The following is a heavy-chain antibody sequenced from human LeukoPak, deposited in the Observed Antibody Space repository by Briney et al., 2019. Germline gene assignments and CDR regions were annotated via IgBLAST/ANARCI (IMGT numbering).Heavy chain of an antibody. D-gene: IGHD3-9*01. CDR3: ARGHYDVLAASYKWTPDY. Sequence: GGSLRLSCAASGFTFNTFNMNWVRQAPGKGLEWVSSITSGGDYIYYADSVKGRYTTSRDNAKNSLSLQLNSLRVEDTAVYYCARGHYDVLAASYKWTPDYWGQGTLVTVSS. CDR1: GFTFNTFN. J-gene: IGHJ4*02. CDR2: ITSGGDYI. V-gene: IGHV3-21*01.